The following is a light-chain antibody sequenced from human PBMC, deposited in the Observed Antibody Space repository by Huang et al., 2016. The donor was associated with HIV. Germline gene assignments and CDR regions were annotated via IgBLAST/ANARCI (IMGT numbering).Light chain of an antibody. V-gene: IGKV3-15*01. J-gene: IGKJ2*01. CDR1: QTVSSN. Sequence: EIVMTQSPATLSVSPGERATLSCRASQTVSSNLAWDQQKPGQAPRLLIYAASARATDIPARFSGSGSGTEFTITISSLQSEDFAVYYCQHYRVWPPVYTFGQGTKLEIK. CDR3: QHYRVWPPVYT. CDR2: AAS.